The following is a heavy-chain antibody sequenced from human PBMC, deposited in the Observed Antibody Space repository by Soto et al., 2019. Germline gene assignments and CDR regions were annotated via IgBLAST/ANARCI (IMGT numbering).Heavy chain of an antibody. D-gene: IGHD2-21*02. CDR2: IWYDGSNK. CDR1: GFTFSSYG. V-gene: IGHV3-33*01. J-gene: IGHJ6*02. CDR3: ARDGDGCGGDCSGGMDV. Sequence: QVQLVESGGGVVQPGRSLRLSCAASGFTFSSYGMHWVRQAPGKGLEWVAVIWYDGSNKYYADSVKGRFTISRDNSKNTLYLQMNSLRAEDTAVYYCARDGDGCGGDCSGGMDVWGQGTTVTVSS.